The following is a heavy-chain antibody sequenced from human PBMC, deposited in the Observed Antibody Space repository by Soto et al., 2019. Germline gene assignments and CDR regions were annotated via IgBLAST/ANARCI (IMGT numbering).Heavy chain of an antibody. Sequence: QVQLVESGGGVVQPGRSLRLSCAGSGFTFSDYGIFWVRQAPGKGLEWVSLITYDGEYKDYLDSVKGRFTISRDNSKNTVYFQVSSLRVEDTAVYYCAKDRRRYSDLGTDYGLDVWGKGTRV. D-gene: IGHD2-21*01. CDR2: ITYDGEYK. CDR3: AKDRRRYSDLGTDYGLDV. CDR1: GFTFSDYG. V-gene: IGHV3-30*18. J-gene: IGHJ6*04.